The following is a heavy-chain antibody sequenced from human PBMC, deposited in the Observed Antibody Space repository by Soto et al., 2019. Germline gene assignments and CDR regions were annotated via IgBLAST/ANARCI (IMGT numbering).Heavy chain of an antibody. CDR1: GFTFSSYS. D-gene: IGHD1-1*01. J-gene: IGHJ4*02. CDR3: ARVGDWNDETH. V-gene: IGHV3-21*01. Sequence: EVQLVESGGGLVKPGGSLRLSCAASGFTFSSYSMNWVRQAPGKGLEWVSSISSSSSYIYYADSVKGRFTISRDNAKKSLYMQMNSLRAADTAVYYCARVGDWNDETHWGQGTLVTVSS. CDR2: ISSSSSYI.